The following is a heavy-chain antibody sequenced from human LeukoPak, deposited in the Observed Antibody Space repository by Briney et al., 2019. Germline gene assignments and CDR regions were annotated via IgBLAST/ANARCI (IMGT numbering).Heavy chain of an antibody. V-gene: IGHV4-38-2*02. J-gene: IGHJ6*03. Sequence: SETLSLTCTVSGYSISSGYYWGWSRQPPGKGLEWIGSIYHSGSTYYNPSLKRRVTISVDTSKNQFSLKLSSVTAADTAVYYCARDGRVPYYYYYMDVWGKGTTVTVSS. CDR1: GYSISSGYY. CDR2: IYHSGST. D-gene: IGHD1-1*01. CDR3: ARDGRVPYYYYYMDV.